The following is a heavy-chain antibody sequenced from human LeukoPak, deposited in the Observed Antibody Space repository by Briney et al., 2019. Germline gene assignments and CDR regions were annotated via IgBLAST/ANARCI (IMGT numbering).Heavy chain of an antibody. CDR3: ARQNDFRLDY. D-gene: IGHD3-3*01. V-gene: IGHV5-51*01. J-gene: IGHJ4*02. CDR2: IYPGESDT. CDR1: GYTFSSYW. Sequence: GESLRISCKGSGYTFSSYWIGWVRQLPGKGLEWMGIIYPGESDTRYSPSLQGQVTISVDTSIGTAYLQWSSLKASDTAIYYCARQNDFRLDYWGQGTLVTVSS.